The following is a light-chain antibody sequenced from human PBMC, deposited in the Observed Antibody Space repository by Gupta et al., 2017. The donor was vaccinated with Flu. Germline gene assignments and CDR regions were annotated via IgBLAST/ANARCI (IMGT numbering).Light chain of an antibody. V-gene: IGKV4-1*01. CDR1: QSVLFRSDNKNY. CDR2: WAS. CDR3: QQYYNIPRS. Sequence: DIVMTQSPDSLAVSLGERATINCKSSQSVLFRSDNKNYLAWYQQKPGQPPKLLIYWASTRESGVPVRFSGSGSGTDFTLTISSLQAEDVAVYYCQQYYNIPRSFGQGTKLEIK. J-gene: IGKJ2*03.